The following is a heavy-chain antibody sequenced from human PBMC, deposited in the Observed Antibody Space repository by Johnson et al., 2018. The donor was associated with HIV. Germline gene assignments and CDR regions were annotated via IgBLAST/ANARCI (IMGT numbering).Heavy chain of an antibody. CDR3: ANCRYGSSPDAFDI. J-gene: IGHJ3*02. V-gene: IGHV3-11*01. CDR2: IRGSDRTT. CDR1: GFSFSDYY. D-gene: IGHD6-6*01. Sequence: QMQLVESGGGLVQPGGSLRLSCAASGFSFSDYYMSCIRQAPGRGLEWVSYIRGSDRTTYYAESVRGRFTISRNIVKNSLYLQMNSLGAEDTAVYYCANCRYGSSPDAFDIWGQGTMVTVSS.